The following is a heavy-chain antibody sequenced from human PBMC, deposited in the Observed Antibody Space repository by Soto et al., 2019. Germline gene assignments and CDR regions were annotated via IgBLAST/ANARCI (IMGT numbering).Heavy chain of an antibody. CDR2: ISYDGSNK. CDR3: AKDSVSETSGYYYPEY. Sequence: ESGGGVVQPGRSLRLSCAASGFTFSTYGIHWVRQAPGKGLEWVAVISYDGSNKYYADSVKGRFTISRDNSKNTLYLQMNSLRAEDTAVYYCAKDSVSETSGYYYPEYWGQGTLVTVSS. D-gene: IGHD3-22*01. J-gene: IGHJ4*02. V-gene: IGHV3-30*18. CDR1: GFTFSTYG.